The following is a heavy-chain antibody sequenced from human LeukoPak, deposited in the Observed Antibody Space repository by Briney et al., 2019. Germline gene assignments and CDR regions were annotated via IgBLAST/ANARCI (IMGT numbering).Heavy chain of an antibody. J-gene: IGHJ4*02. Sequence: GSVTVSCKASGYTFTSYDIKWVRQATGQGLEWMGWMNPNSGNTDYAQKFQGRVTMTRNTYISTAYMELSSVRSEETGVYYCARTDICYDPYFDYWGQGTLVTVSS. CDR1: GYTFTSYD. V-gene: IGHV1-8*01. CDR3: ARTDICYDPYFDY. CDR2: MNPNSGNT. D-gene: IGHD5-12*01.